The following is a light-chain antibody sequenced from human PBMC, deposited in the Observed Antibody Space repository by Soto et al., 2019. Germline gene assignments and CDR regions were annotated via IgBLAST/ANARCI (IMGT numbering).Light chain of an antibody. V-gene: IGKV4-1*01. CDR3: QQYYSTLALT. CDR1: QSVLYSSNNKNY. J-gene: IGKJ4*01. Sequence: DIVMTQSPDSLAVSLGERATINCKSSQSVLYSSNNKNYLAWYQQKPGQPPKLLIYWASTRESGVPDRFSGSGSGTDFTLTISSLQAEDVAVYCCQQYYSTLALTFGGGTQVAIK. CDR2: WAS.